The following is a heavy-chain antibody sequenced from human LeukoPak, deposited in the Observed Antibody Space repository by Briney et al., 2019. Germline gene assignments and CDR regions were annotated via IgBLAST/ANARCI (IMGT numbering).Heavy chain of an antibody. V-gene: IGHV3-30*18. Sequence: GRSLRLSCAASGFTFSNYGMHWVRQAPGKGLEWVAVISYDGSNKYYADSVKGRFTISRDNSKNTLYLQMNSLRAEDTAVYYCAKFRWFGESRDHAEYFQHWGQGTLVTVSS. D-gene: IGHD3-10*01. CDR3: AKFRWFGESRDHAEYFQH. CDR1: GFTFSNYG. J-gene: IGHJ1*01. CDR2: ISYDGSNK.